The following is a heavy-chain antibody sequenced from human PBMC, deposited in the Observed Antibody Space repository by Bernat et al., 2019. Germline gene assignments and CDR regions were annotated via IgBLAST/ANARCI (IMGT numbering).Heavy chain of an antibody. Sequence: QVQLVQSGAEVKKPGASVKVSCKASGYTFTSYAIHWVRQAPGQRLEWMGWINAGKDKTKYSQKFQGRVTITRDTSASTGYMELTSLRSEDTAVYYCARDFGYQLLWIWGPRTMVTVSS. V-gene: IGHV1-3*01. CDR1: GYTFTSYA. CDR3: ARDFGYQLLWI. CDR2: INAGKDKT. J-gene: IGHJ3*02. D-gene: IGHD1-7*01.